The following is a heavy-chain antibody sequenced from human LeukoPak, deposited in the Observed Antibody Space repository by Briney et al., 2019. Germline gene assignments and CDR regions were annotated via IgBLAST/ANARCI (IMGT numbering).Heavy chain of an antibody. CDR2: IDTDSVHI. V-gene: IGHV3-21*05. CDR1: GFIFTDYT. J-gene: IGHJ3*01. D-gene: IGHD3-22*01. Sequence: GGSLRLSCATSGFIFTDYTMNWVRRAPGKGLEWISYIDTDSVHIFYADSVNGRFTVSRDNAKKSHYLQMSSLRAEDTAVYYCVISHTSMMAVVKGGGFDVWGQGTMVTVSS. CDR3: VISHTSMMAVVKGGGFDV.